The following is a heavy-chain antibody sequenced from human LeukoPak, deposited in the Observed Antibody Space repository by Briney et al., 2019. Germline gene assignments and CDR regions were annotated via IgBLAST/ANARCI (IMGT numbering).Heavy chain of an antibody. CDR3: VRGLWSGYPYFDY. CDR1: GGSISSYY. V-gene: IGHV4-59*01. Sequence: SETLSLTCTVSGGSISSYYWSWIRQPPGKGPEWIGYIYYSGSTNYNPSLKSRVTISVDASKNQFSLKLSSVTAADTAVYYCVRGLWSGYPYFDYWGQGTLVTVSS. J-gene: IGHJ4*02. D-gene: IGHD3-3*01. CDR2: IYYSGST.